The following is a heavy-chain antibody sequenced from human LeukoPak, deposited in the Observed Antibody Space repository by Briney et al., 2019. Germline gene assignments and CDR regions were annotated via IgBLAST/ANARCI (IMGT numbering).Heavy chain of an antibody. CDR1: GYTFTSYG. J-gene: IGHJ4*02. D-gene: IGHD2-15*01. CDR3: ARVLGYCSGGRCSHFDY. V-gene: IGHV1-18*01. Sequence: ASVKASCKASGYTFTSYGISWVRQAPGQGLEWMGWISAYNGNTNYAQKLQGRVTMTTDTSTSTAYMELSSLRSEDTAVYYCARVLGYCSGGRCSHFDYWGQGALVTVSS. CDR2: ISAYNGNT.